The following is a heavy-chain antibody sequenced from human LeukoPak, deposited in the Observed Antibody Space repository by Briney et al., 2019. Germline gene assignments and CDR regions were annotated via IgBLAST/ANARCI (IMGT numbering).Heavy chain of an antibody. CDR3: ANESPFLDY. CDR2: ISGSGGST. V-gene: IGHV3-23*01. Sequence: ASLRLSCAASGFTFNSFAMSWVRQAPGKGLEWVSVISGSGGSTYYADSVKGRFTISRDNSKNTLYLQMNSLRAEDTAVYYCANESPFLDYWGQGTLVTVSS. CDR1: GFTFNSFA. J-gene: IGHJ4*02.